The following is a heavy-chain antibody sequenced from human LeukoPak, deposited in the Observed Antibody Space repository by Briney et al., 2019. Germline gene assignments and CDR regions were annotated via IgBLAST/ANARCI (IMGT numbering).Heavy chain of an antibody. CDR3: AKDMGSSSWALDY. CDR1: GFTFSSYG. D-gene: IGHD6-6*01. V-gene: IGHV3-30*18. J-gene: IGHJ4*02. CDR2: MSSDGSKT. Sequence: GRSLRLSCAASGFTFSSYGMHWVRQAPGKGLEGVAFMSSDGSKTHYVDSVKGRFTISRDKSKNTLYLQMNSLRTEDTAVYYCAKDMGSSSWALDYWGQGTLVIVSS.